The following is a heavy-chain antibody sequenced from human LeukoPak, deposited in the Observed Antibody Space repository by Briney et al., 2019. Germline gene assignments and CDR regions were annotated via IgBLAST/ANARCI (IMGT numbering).Heavy chain of an antibody. CDR1: GGSISSSSYY. V-gene: IGHV4-39*07. CDR2: IYYSGST. CDR3: ARGYCTNAVCSLGPTQA. Sequence: PSETLSLTCIVSGGSISSSSYYWGWIRQPPGKGLEWIGSIYYSGSTYYNPSLKSRVTISVDTSKNQFSLKLSSVTAADTAVYYCARGYCTNAVCSLGPTQAWGQGTLVTVSS. J-gene: IGHJ4*02. D-gene: IGHD2-8*01.